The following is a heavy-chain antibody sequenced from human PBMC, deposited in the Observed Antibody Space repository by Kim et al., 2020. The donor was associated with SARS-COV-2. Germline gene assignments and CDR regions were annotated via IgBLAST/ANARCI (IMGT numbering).Heavy chain of an antibody. Sequence: GESLKISCKGSGINFTKFWIGWVRQMPGKGLEWMGIIYPGDSDTRYSPSFEGQVTISADKSLNTAYLQWSSLKASDTATYYCARRGATRPDITNMHYYYYMDVWGKGTTVTVSS. D-gene: IGHD2-2*01. CDR2: IYPGDSDT. CDR1: GINFTKFW. V-gene: IGHV5-51*01. J-gene: IGHJ6*03. CDR3: ARRGATRPDITNMHYYYYMDV.